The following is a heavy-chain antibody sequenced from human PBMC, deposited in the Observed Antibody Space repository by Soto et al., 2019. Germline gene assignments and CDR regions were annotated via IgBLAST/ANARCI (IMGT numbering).Heavy chain of an antibody. CDR3: AKDQISGRTSDAFDI. D-gene: IGHD2-15*01. CDR2: TKNKENNYTT. CDR1: GFTFSDHF. V-gene: IGHV3-72*01. J-gene: IGHJ3*02. Sequence: GGSLRLSCAASGFTFSDHFIDWVRQAPGKGLEWVGRTKNKENNYTTQYAASVKGRFTISRDNSQNTLYLQMSSLRGEDTAIYYCAKDQISGRTSDAFDIWGQGTMVTVSS.